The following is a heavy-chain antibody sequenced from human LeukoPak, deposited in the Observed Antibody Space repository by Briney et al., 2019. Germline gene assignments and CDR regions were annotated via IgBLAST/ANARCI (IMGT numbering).Heavy chain of an antibody. J-gene: IGHJ4*02. CDR1: GFTFTQIG. D-gene: IGHD2-21*01. CDR3: AKDRFLGGDVDY. CDR2: ISGSGSIT. Sequence: GGSLRLSCAVSGFTFTQIGMGWVRQAPGKGLGWVSAISGSGSITYYADSVKGRLTISRDNSKNTLYLQMNSLRAEDTALYYCAKDRFLGGDVDYWGQGTLVTVSS. V-gene: IGHV3-23*01.